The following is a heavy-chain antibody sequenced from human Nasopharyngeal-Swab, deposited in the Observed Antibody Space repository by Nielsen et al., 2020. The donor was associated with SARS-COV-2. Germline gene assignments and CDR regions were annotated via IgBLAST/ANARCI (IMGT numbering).Heavy chain of an antibody. CDR1: GCTFYDYA. D-gene: IGHD2-15*01. Sequence: SLKISCAASGCTFYDYAIHWGRQAPGRGMDWVSGISLDSGNIGYADSVKGRFTISRDNAKNSLYLQMNSLRAEDTALYYCVKDNLLRAFDLWGQGTMVTVSS. J-gene: IGHJ3*01. CDR3: VKDNLLRAFDL. V-gene: IGHV3-9*01. CDR2: ISLDSGNI.